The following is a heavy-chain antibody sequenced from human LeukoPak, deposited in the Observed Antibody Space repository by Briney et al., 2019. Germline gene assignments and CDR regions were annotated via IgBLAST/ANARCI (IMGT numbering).Heavy chain of an antibody. CDR1: GGSISSGGYY. CDR3: ARSVPFGSGADI. J-gene: IGHJ3*02. Sequence: SETLSLTCTVSGGSISSGGYYWSWIRQHPGKGLDWIGYMYYSGSTYYNPSLKSRFSISLEMSKNQFSLVLRSVTAADTAVYYCARSVPFGSGADIWGQGTMVSVAS. V-gene: IGHV4-31*03. D-gene: IGHD2-15*01. CDR2: MYYSGST.